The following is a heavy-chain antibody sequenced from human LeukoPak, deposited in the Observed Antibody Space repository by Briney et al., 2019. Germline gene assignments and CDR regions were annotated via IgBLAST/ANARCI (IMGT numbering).Heavy chain of an antibody. V-gene: IGHV4-39*07. D-gene: IGHD3-22*01. CDR1: GDSIRRDNYY. CDR3: ARRLYYYDSTFDY. CDR2: IYYSGST. Sequence: PSETLSLTCTVSGDSIRRDNYYWGWIRQPPGKGLEWIGSIYYSGSTYYNPSLKSRVTISVDTSKNQFSLKLSSVTAADTAVYYCARRLYYYDSTFDYWGQGTLVTVSS. J-gene: IGHJ4*02.